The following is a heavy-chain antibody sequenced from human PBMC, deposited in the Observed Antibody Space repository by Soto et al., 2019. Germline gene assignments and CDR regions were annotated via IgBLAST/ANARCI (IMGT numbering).Heavy chain of an antibody. Sequence: EVQLLESGGGLVQPGGSLRLSCAASGFTFSSYARSWVRQAPGKGLEWVSAISGSGGSTYYADSVKGRFTISRDNSKNTLYLQMNSLRAEDTAVYYCAKDRASGSSRLAYFDYWGQGTLVTVSS. CDR1: GFTFSSYA. D-gene: IGHD1-26*01. J-gene: IGHJ4*02. CDR2: ISGSGGST. CDR3: AKDRASGSSRLAYFDY. V-gene: IGHV3-23*01.